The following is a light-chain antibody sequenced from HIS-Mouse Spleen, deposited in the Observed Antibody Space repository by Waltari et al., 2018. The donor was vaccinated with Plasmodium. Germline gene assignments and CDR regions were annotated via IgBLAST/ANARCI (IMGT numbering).Light chain of an antibody. CDR3: QQYDNLPPLFT. V-gene: IGKV1-33*01. CDR1: QDISNY. CDR2: DAS. Sequence: DIQMTQSPSSLSASVGYRVPITCQASQDISNYLNWYQQKPGKAPKLLIYDASNLETGVPSRFSGSGSGTDFTFTISSLQPEDIATYYCQQYDNLPPLFTFGPGTKVDIK. J-gene: IGKJ3*01.